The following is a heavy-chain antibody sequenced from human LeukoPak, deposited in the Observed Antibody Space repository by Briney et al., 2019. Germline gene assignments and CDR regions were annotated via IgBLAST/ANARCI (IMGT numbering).Heavy chain of an antibody. CDR1: GYTFTGYY. CDR3: ARGQSGDQMDV. J-gene: IGHJ6*04. V-gene: IGHV1-46*01. Sequence: GASVKVSCKASGYTFTGYYIHWVRQAPGQGPEWMGRINPSGHVQKFQGRVTMTRDMSTSTVYMELNSLRSEDTAVYYCARGQSGDQMDVWGKGTTVTVSS. D-gene: IGHD3-10*01. CDR2: INPSG.